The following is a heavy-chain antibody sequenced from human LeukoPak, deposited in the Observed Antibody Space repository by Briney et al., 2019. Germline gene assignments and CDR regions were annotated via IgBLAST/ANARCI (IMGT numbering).Heavy chain of an antibody. V-gene: IGHV3-72*01. CDR3: ARARSGYYFDY. CDR1: GFTFSDHY. Sequence: GGSLRLSCAASGFTFSDHYMDWVRQAPGKGLEWVGCTRNKANSYTTEYAASVKGRFTISRDDSKNSLYLQMNSLKTEDTAVYYCARARSGYYFDYWGQGTLVTVSS. J-gene: IGHJ4*02. CDR2: TRNKANSYTT. D-gene: IGHD1-14*01.